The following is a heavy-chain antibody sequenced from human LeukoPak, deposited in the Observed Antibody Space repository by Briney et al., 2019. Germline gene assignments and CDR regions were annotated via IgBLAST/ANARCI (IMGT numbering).Heavy chain of an antibody. CDR3: TTLRTTPFDP. CDR1: GFTFSNTW. Sequence: PGGSLRLSCAASGFTFSNTWMTWFRQAPGKGLEWVSRIKSKTDGETTDYAAPVKGRFTISRDDSKNTLYLQMNSLKTEDTAVYYCTTLRTTPFDPWGQGTLVTVSS. V-gene: IGHV3-15*05. J-gene: IGHJ5*02. CDR2: IKSKTDGETT. D-gene: IGHD1-14*01.